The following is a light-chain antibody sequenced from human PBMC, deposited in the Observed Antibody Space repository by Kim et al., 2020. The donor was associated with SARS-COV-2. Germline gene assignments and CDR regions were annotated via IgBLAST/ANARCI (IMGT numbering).Light chain of an antibody. V-gene: IGKV1-33*01. Sequence: VGDRVRITCQASQGIRKSLNWYQQKPGKPPKRLIYDASNLETGVPSRFSGSGYRSEFTFTITSVQPEDIGTYYCQQYDSLPMTFGPGTRLEIK. CDR3: QQYDSLPMT. CDR1: QGIRKS. CDR2: DAS. J-gene: IGKJ5*01.